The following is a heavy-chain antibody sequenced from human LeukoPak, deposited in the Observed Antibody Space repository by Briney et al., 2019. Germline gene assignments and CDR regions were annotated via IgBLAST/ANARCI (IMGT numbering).Heavy chain of an antibody. Sequence: GGSLRLSCAASGFTFSIYWMSWVRQAPGKGLEWVASIKKDGSEKYYVDSVKGRFTISRDNAQNSLYLQMNSLRAEDTALYYCAKARPGDTFDYWGQGTLVTVSS. J-gene: IGHJ4*02. CDR3: AKARPGDTFDY. CDR2: IKKDGSEK. CDR1: GFTFSIYW. D-gene: IGHD3-10*01. V-gene: IGHV3-7*01.